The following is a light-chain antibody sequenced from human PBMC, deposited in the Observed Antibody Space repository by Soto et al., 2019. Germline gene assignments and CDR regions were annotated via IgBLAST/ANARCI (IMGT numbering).Light chain of an antibody. CDR2: GAS. Sequence: DIVLTQSPCTLSFSTGERASLSCRASHSVSTSQLAWYQQKPGQAPRLLIYGASSRATGIPDRFGGRGSGTDFTLTINSLQSEDFAVYYCQQYNRSPRTFGQGTKVDIK. CDR1: HSVSTSQ. CDR3: QQYNRSPRT. J-gene: IGKJ1*01. V-gene: IGKV3-20*01.